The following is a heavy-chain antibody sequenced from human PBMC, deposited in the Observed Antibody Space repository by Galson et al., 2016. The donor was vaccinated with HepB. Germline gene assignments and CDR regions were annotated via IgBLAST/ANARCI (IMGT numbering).Heavy chain of an antibody. D-gene: IGHD5-24*01. CDR2: IFYTGTT. V-gene: IGHV4-39*01. J-gene: IGHJ4*02. CDR3: ARLMAIGAFDY. Sequence: ETLSLTCTVSGGSISTNNHYWVWVRQPPGKGLEWVGTIFYTGTTYYSPSLKRRVNVSVDTSRNQFSLKLTSVTAADTALYFCARLMAIGAFDYWGQGILVTVSS. CDR1: GGSISTNNHY.